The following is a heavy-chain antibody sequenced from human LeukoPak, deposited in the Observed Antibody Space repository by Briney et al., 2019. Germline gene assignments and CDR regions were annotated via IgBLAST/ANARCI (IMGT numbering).Heavy chain of an antibody. CDR3: ATTGSGSYYDY. CDR1: GFSFSSSW. V-gene: IGHV3-74*01. D-gene: IGHD1-26*01. J-gene: IGHJ4*02. CDR2: IKTST. Sequence: TGGSLRLSCAASGFSFSSSWMHWVRQVPGKGLEWVSRIKTSTTYAESVKGRFTISRDNAKNTLFLQMNSLRAEDTAVYYCATTGSGSYYDYWGQGTLVTVSS.